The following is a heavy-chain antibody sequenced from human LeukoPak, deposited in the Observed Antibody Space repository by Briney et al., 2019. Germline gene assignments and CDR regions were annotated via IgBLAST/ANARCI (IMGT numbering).Heavy chain of an antibody. CDR3: ARMGIVATFDY. J-gene: IGHJ4*02. CDR2: INHSGSN. D-gene: IGHD5-12*01. Sequence: SETLSLTCAVYGGTFNGYYWSWVRQPPGKGLEWIWEINHSGSNNYYPVLKSRVTISVDTSKNQFSLKMSSVTAADTAVYYCARMGIVATFDYWGQGTLVTVSS. V-gene: IGHV4-34*01. CDR1: GGTFNGYY.